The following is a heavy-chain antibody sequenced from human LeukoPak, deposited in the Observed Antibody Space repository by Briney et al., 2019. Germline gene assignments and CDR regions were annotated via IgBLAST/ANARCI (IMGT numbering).Heavy chain of an antibody. Sequence: MSGGSLRLSCVASGFTFSDYYMSWIRQAPGKGLEWVSYISGSGTTIYYADSVEGRFTISRDNAKNSLYLQINSLRAEDTAVYYCARDSDSPAVYYGSGTGRENWFDPWGQGTLVTVSS. V-gene: IGHV3-11*04. J-gene: IGHJ5*02. D-gene: IGHD3-10*01. CDR2: ISGSGTTI. CDR1: GFTFSDYY. CDR3: ARDSDSPAVYYGSGTGRENWFDP.